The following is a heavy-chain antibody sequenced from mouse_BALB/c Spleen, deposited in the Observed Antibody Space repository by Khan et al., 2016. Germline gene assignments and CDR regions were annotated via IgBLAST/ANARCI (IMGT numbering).Heavy chain of an antibody. CDR1: GYSITSGYG. CDR2: ISYGGSS. Sequence: EVQLQESGPGLVKPSQSLSLTCTVTGYSITSGYGWNWIRQFPGNNLEWMGYISYGGSSNYNPSLKSRISITRDTSKNKFFLQLNSVTTAATATYSCARTAMINYWGQGTTLTVSS. CDR3: ARTAMINY. J-gene: IGHJ2*01. D-gene: IGHD1-2*01. V-gene: IGHV3-2*02.